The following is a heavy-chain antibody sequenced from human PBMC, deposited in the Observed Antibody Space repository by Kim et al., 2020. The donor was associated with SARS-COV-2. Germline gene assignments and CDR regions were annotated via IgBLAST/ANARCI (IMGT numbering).Heavy chain of an antibody. CDR3: ARETHGQWLAPGQSFDY. CDR1: GYTFTSYG. CDR2: ISAYNGNT. V-gene: IGHV1-18*01. Sequence: ASVKVSCKASGYTFTSYGISWVRQAPGQGLEWMGWISAYNGNTNYAQKLQGRVTMTTDTSTSTAYMELRSLRSDDTAVYYCARETHGQWLAPGQSFDYWGQGTLVTVSS. J-gene: IGHJ4*02. D-gene: IGHD6-19*01.